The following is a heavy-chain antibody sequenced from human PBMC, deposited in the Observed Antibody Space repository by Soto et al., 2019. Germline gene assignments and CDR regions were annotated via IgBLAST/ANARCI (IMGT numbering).Heavy chain of an antibody. CDR2: ISYDGSNK. CDR1: GFTFSSYV. D-gene: IGHD3-10*01. V-gene: IGHV3-30*18. CDR3: AKDYDPSGTGPYFDY. Sequence: PGGSLRLCGAASGFTFSSYVRHWVRQGTGKGLEWVAVISYDGSNKYYADSVKGRFTISRDNSKNTLYLQMKRLRAEETAVYYCAKDYDPSGTGPYFDYWGQGTLVTVSS. J-gene: IGHJ4*02.